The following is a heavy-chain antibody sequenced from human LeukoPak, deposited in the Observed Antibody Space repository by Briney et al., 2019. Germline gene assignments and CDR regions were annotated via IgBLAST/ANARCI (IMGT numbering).Heavy chain of an antibody. CDR3: ARKTDSGGQGDY. D-gene: IGHD3-22*01. Sequence: GGSLRLSCAASGFTFSTYAMTWVRQAPGKGLEWVSLISGTGGSTYYADSVRGRFTISRDNSKNTLYLQMNSLRAEDTAVYYCARKTDSGGQGDYWGPGTLVTVSS. CDR2: ISGTGGST. CDR1: GFTFSTYA. J-gene: IGHJ4*02. V-gene: IGHV3-23*01.